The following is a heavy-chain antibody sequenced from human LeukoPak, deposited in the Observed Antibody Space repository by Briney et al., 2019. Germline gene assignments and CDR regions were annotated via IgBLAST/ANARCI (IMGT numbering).Heavy chain of an antibody. CDR2: ISSSGSTI. V-gene: IGHV3-11*04. CDR1: GFTFSDYY. J-gene: IGHJ4*02. D-gene: IGHD1-1*01. CDR3: ARDLGRTTGTTEFDY. Sequence: GGSLRLSCAASGFTFSDYYMSWLRQAPGKGLEWVSYISSSGSTIYYADSVKGRFTISRDNAKNSLYLQMNSLRAEDTAVYYCARDLGRTTGTTEFDYWGQGTLVTVSS.